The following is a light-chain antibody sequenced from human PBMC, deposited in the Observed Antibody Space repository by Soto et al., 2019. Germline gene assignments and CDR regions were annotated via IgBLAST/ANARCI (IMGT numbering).Light chain of an antibody. CDR2: DAS. V-gene: IGKV3-15*01. Sequence: EIVLTHSPATLSVSPGERVTLSCRASQSVGSNLAWYQQRPGQPPRLLIYDASTRATDIPARFSGGGSGTEFTLTISSLQSEDFAVYYCQQYNNWPYTFGQGTKLQIK. CDR1: QSVGSN. CDR3: QQYNNWPYT. J-gene: IGKJ2*01.